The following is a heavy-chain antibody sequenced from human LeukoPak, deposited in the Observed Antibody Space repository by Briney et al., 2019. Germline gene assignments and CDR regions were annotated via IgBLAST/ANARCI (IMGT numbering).Heavy chain of an antibody. D-gene: IGHD3-10*01. J-gene: IGHJ5*02. CDR2: IKQDGGEK. Sequence: GGSLRLSCAASGFTFSSYWMSWVRQAPGKGLEWVANIKQDGGEKYYVDSVKGRFTISRDNAKNSLYLQMNSLRAEDTAVYYCARDSMVRGVPHLGWFDPWGQGTLVTVSS. CDR3: ARDSMVRGVPHLGWFDP. V-gene: IGHV3-7*01. CDR1: GFTFSSYW.